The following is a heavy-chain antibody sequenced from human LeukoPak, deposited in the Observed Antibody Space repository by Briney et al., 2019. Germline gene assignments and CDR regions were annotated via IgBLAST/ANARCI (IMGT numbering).Heavy chain of an antibody. D-gene: IGHD1-20*01. J-gene: IGHJ4*02. CDR3: ARLNNWNGDFDY. Sequence: SGTLSLTCTVSGGSISSYYWSWIRQPPGKGLEWIGYIYYSGSTNYNPSLKSRVTISVDTSKNQFSLKLSSVTAADTAVYYCARLNNWNGDFDYWGQGTLVTVSS. CDR2: IYYSGST. CDR1: GGSISSYY. V-gene: IGHV4-59*01.